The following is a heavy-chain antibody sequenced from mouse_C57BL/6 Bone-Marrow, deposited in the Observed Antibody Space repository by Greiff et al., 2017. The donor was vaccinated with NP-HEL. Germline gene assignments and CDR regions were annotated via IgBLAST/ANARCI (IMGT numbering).Heavy chain of an antibody. J-gene: IGHJ2*01. CDR3: ARGGWLLRSFDY. D-gene: IGHD2-3*01. CDR1: GFTFSDYG. V-gene: IGHV5-17*01. CDR2: ISSGSSTI. Sequence: DVHLVESGGGLVKPGGSLKLSCAASGFTFSDYGMHWVRQAPEKGLEWVAYISSGSSTIYYADTVKGRFTISRDNAKNTLFLQMTSLRSEDTAMYYCARGGWLLRSFDYWGQGTTLTVSS.